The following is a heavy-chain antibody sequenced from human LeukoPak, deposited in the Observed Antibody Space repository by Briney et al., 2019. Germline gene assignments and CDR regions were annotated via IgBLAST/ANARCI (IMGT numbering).Heavy chain of an antibody. J-gene: IGHJ4*02. CDR2: INTDGTVT. CDR1: GFTFSKYW. Sequence: GGSLRLSCAASGFTFSKYWMLWVRQAPGKGLESVSRINTDGTVTTYADSVKGRFTVSRDNADNTMFLQMNSVRAEDTAVYYCAKDKIVVAGNFDYWGQGTLVTVSS. V-gene: IGHV3-74*01. CDR3: AKDKIVVAGNFDY. D-gene: IGHD3-22*01.